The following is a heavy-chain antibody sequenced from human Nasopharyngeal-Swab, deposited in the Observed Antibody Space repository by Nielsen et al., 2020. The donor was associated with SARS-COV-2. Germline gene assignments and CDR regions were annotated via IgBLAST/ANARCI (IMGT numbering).Heavy chain of an antibody. V-gene: IGHV5-51*01. CDR2: IYPGDSDT. CDR3: ARHQVGYSYGSYYYYMDV. D-gene: IGHD5-18*01. Sequence: GESLKISCKGSGYSFTSYWIGWVRQMPGKGPEWMGIIYPGDSDTRYSPSFQGQVTISADKSISTAYLQWSSLKASDTAMYYCARHQVGYSYGSYYYYMDVWGKGTTVTVSS. J-gene: IGHJ6*03. CDR1: GYSFTSYW.